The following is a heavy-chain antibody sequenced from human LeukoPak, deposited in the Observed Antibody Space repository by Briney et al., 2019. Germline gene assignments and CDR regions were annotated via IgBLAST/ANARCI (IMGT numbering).Heavy chain of an antibody. CDR1: GGSFSGYY. J-gene: IGHJ4*02. Sequence: SETLSLTCAVYGGSFSGYYWSWSRQPPGKGLEWIGEINHSGSTNYNPSLKSRVTISVDTSKNQFSLKLSSVTAADTAVYYCARLKWELPDFDYWGQGTLVTVSS. D-gene: IGHD1-26*01. CDR3: ARLKWELPDFDY. CDR2: INHSGST. V-gene: IGHV4-34*01.